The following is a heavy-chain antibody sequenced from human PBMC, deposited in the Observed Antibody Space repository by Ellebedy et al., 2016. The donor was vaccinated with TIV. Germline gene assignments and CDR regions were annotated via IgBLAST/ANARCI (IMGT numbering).Heavy chain of an antibody. CDR1: GFTFSSYA. Sequence: GESLKISXAASGFTFSSYAMHWVRQAPGKGLEWVAVISYDGSNKYYADSVKGRFTISRDNSKNTLYLQMNSLRAEDTAVYYCAREDGSGACHFDYWGQGTLVTVSS. V-gene: IGHV3-30-3*01. J-gene: IGHJ4*02. D-gene: IGHD3-10*01. CDR2: ISYDGSNK. CDR3: AREDGSGACHFDY.